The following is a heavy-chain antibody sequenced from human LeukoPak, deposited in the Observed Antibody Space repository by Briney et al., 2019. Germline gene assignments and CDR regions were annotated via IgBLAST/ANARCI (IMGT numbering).Heavy chain of an antibody. V-gene: IGHV3-23*01. Sequence: GGSLRLSCAASGFTFSSYAMSWVRQAPGKGLKWVSTITAAGSGTYYADSVKGRFTISRDNSKNTLYLQMNSLRAEDTAVYYCAKRVSVVAVPAAPFDYWGQGTLVTVSS. CDR1: GFTFSSYA. CDR3: AKRVSVVAVPAAPFDY. CDR2: ITAAGSGT. D-gene: IGHD2-2*01. J-gene: IGHJ4*02.